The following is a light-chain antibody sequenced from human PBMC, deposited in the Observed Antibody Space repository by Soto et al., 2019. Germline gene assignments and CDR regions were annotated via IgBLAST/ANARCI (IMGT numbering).Light chain of an antibody. J-gene: IGKJ1*01. Sequence: EIMMAQAPATLSVSPGERATLSCRASQSVTSKLAWYQQKPVQAPRLLIYGASTRASGIPARVSGSGFGTEFPLTLGSLQSEDFAIYYRQQYNNRPTWTFGQGAK. CDR2: GAS. CDR1: QSVTSK. V-gene: IGKV3-15*01. CDR3: QQYNNRPTWT.